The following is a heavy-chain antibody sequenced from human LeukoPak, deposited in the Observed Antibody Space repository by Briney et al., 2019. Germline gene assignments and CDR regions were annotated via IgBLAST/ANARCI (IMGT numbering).Heavy chain of an antibody. D-gene: IGHD2-8*01. Sequence: PGGSLRLSCAASGFTVSSNYMSWVRQAPGKGLEWVSVIYSGGSAYYADSVKGRFTISRDNSKNTLYLQMNSLRAEDTAVYYCARHRMGLFDYWGQGTLVTVSS. J-gene: IGHJ4*02. V-gene: IGHV3-66*04. CDR1: GFTVSSNY. CDR2: IYSGGSA. CDR3: ARHRMGLFDY.